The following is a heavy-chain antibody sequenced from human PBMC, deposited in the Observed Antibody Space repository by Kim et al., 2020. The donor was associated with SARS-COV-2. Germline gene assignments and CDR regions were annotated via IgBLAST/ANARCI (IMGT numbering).Heavy chain of an antibody. V-gene: IGHV1-46*01. CDR2: INPSGGST. J-gene: IGHJ4*02. Sequence: ASVKVSCKASGYTFTSYYMHWVRQAPGQGLEWMGIINPSGGSTSYAQKFQGRVTMTRDTSTSTVYMELSSLRSEDTAVYYCARDLGSSSWYLSAWRIDYWGQGTLVTVSS. D-gene: IGHD6-13*01. CDR1: GYTFTSYY. CDR3: ARDLGSSSWYLSAWRIDY.